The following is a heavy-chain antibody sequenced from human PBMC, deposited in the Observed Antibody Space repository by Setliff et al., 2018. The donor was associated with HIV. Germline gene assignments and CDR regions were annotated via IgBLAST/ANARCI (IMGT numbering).Heavy chain of an antibody. V-gene: IGHV4-34*01. CDR3: ARGLTIFGVAIPGIYSFMDV. D-gene: IGHD3-3*01. Sequence: PSETLSLTCAVYGGSFSGYFWTWIRQPPQKRLEWIGEINHSGDTNYNPSLKSRVSISVDTSKKQVSLKLNSVTAADTAVYYCARGLTIFGVAIPGIYSFMDVWGKGTTVTVSS. CDR2: INHSGDT. CDR1: GGSFSGYF. J-gene: IGHJ6*03.